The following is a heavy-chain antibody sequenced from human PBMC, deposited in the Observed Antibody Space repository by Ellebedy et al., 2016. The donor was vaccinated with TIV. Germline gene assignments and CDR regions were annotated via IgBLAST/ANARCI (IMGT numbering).Heavy chain of an antibody. D-gene: IGHD2-2*01. V-gene: IGHV3-33*03. Sequence: GGSLRLSCAASGFTFSRYGMHWVRQAPGKGLEWVAVIWYDGSNKYYADSVKGRFTISRDNAKNSLYLQMNSLRAEDTAVYYCATYAAPYWGRGTLVTVSS. J-gene: IGHJ4*02. CDR2: IWYDGSNK. CDR1: GFTFSRYG. CDR3: ATYAAPY.